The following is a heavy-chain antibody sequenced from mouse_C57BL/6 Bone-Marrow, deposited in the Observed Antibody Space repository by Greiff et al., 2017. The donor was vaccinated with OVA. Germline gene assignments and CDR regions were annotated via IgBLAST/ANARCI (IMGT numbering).Heavy chain of an antibody. CDR3: ARGTTVVAEDFDY. V-gene: IGHV1-81*01. CDR2: IYPRSGNT. CDR1: GYTFTSYG. Sequence: QVQLQQSGAELARPGASVKLSCKASGYTFTSYGISWVKQRTGQGLEWIGEIYPRSGNTYYNEKFKGKATLTADKSSSTAYMELRSLTSDDSAVYSCARGTTVVAEDFDYGGQGTTLTVSS. J-gene: IGHJ2*01. D-gene: IGHD1-1*01.